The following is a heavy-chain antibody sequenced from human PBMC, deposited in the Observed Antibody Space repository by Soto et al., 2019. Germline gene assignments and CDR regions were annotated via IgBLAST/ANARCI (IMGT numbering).Heavy chain of an antibody. CDR1: GFNVSSNY. V-gene: IGHV3-66*01. J-gene: IGHJ4*02. CDR2: IYSGGNT. CDR3: ARDSTEVTAFDY. D-gene: IGHD2-21*02. Sequence: PGGSLRVSCAASGFNVSSNYMSWVRQAPGKGLEWVSVIYSGGNTYYADSVKGRFTISRDNSKNTLYLQMNSLRAEDTAVYYCARDSTEVTAFDYWGQGTLVTVSS.